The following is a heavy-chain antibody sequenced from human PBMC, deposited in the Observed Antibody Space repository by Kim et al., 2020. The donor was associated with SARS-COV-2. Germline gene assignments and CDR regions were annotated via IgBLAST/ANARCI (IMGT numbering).Heavy chain of an antibody. D-gene: IGHD1-26*01. V-gene: IGHV2-5*02. Sequence: SGPTLVKRTQTLTLTCSFSGFSLKANGMGVAWIRQPPGKALEWLALIFWDDNERYSPSLKARLTITKDTSKNQVVLTMTDMDPMDTATYFCAHRPQSGTYFARWGQGTLVTVSS. J-gene: IGHJ4*02. CDR3: AHRPQSGTYFAR. CDR1: GFSLKANGMG. CDR2: IFWDDNE.